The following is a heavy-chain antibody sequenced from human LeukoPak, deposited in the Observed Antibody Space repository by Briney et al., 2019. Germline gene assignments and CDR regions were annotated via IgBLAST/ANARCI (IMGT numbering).Heavy chain of an antibody. CDR2: ISGSGGST. CDR3: ATDGVGSRGYGDLDY. D-gene: IGHD3-22*01. Sequence: QTGGSLRLSCAASGFTFSTYALSWVRQAPGKGLEWVSGISGSGGSTFYADSVKGRFTISRDNSKNTLYLQMNSLRAEDTADDYCATDGVGSRGYGDLDYWGQGTLVTVSS. J-gene: IGHJ4*02. CDR1: GFTFSTYA. V-gene: IGHV3-23*01.